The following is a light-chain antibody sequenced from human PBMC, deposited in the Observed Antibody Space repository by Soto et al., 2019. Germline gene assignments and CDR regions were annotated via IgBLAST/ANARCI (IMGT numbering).Light chain of an antibody. CDR3: QQRSNWPWT. Sequence: EIVLTQSPATLSLSPGERATLSCRASQSVRSNLAWYQQKPGQAPRLLIYDASNRATGIPGRFSGSGSGTDLTLTSSNLEPEDFAVYYCQQRSNWPWTFGQGAKVEIK. CDR2: DAS. CDR1: QSVRSN. V-gene: IGKV3-11*01. J-gene: IGKJ1*01.